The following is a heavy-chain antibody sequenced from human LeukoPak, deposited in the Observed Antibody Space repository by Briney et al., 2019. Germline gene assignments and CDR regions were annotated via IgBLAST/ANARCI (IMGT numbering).Heavy chain of an antibody. J-gene: IGHJ6*02. D-gene: IGHD4-23*01. Sequence: SETLSLTCTVSGGSISIYYWSWIRQPPGKGLEWIGYIYYSGSTNYNPSLKSRVTISVDTSKNQFSLKLSSVTAADTAVYYCARDYGGNSYGMDVWGQGTTVTVSS. CDR3: ARDYGGNSYGMDV. V-gene: IGHV4-59*01. CDR2: IYYSGST. CDR1: GGSISIYY.